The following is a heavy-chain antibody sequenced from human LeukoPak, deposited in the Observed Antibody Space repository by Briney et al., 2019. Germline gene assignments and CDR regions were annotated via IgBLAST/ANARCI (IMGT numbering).Heavy chain of an antibody. V-gene: IGHV4-59*01. D-gene: IGHD2-2*01. CDR2: IYYSGST. CDR3: ARDTWDIVVVPAASVYYYMDV. Sequence: KPSETLSLTCTVSGGSISSYYWSWIRQPPGKGLEWIGYIYYSGSTNYNPSLKSRVTISVDTSKNQFSLKLSSVTAADTAVYYCARDTWDIVVVPAASVYYYMDVWGKGTTVTVSS. J-gene: IGHJ6*03. CDR1: GGSISSYY.